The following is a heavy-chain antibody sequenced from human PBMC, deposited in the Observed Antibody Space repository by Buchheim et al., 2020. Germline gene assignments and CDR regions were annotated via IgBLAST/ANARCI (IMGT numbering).Heavy chain of an antibody. CDR2: ISGSGGST. CDR1: GFTFSSYA. Sequence: EVQLLESGGGLVQPGGSLRLSCAASGFTFSSYAMSWVRQAPGKGLEWVSAISGSGGSTYYADSVKGRFTISRDNSKNTLYLQMNSLRAEDTAVYYCAKVSSYYYDSSGYSRGNWFDPWGQGTL. J-gene: IGHJ5*02. CDR3: AKVSSYYYDSSGYSRGNWFDP. V-gene: IGHV3-23*01. D-gene: IGHD3-22*01.